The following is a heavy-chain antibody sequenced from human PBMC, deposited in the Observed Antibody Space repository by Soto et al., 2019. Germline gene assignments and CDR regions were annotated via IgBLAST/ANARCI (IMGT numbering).Heavy chain of an antibody. CDR2: IYSGGST. J-gene: IGHJ4*02. Sequence: AGGSLRLSCAASGFTVNNNYMSWVRQAPGKGLEWVALIYSGGSTYYADSVKGRLTISRDNSKNTLYLQMNSLRAEDTAVYYCATYSSLDYWGQGTLVTVSS. CDR1: GFTVNNNY. D-gene: IGHD3-22*01. CDR3: ATYSSLDY. V-gene: IGHV3-53*01.